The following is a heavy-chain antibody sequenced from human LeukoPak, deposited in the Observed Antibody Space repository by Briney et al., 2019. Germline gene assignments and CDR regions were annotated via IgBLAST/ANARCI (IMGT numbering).Heavy chain of an antibody. J-gene: IGHJ4*02. D-gene: IGHD4-17*01. CDR3: ARGGIVVSATLVYGDRSSNDH. Sequence: GASVTVSCKASGYSFTSYCLHWLRQAPGRGLEWMGWITPARGDTRISQKFQGRVTLTRDPSINTVYMELTGLTSDDTATYYCARGGIVVSATLVYGDRSSNDHWGRGTLVIVSS. CDR1: GYSFTSYC. CDR2: ITPARGDT. V-gene: IGHV1-2*02.